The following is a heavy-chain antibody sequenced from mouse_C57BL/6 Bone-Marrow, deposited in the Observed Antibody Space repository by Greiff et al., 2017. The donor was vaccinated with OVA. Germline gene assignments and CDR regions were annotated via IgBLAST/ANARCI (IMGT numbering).Heavy chain of an antibody. CDR2: IDPNSGGT. D-gene: IGHD1-1*01. J-gene: IGHJ4*01. V-gene: IGHV1-72*01. CDR3: ARREAWGSKYYAMDY. CDR1: GYTFTSYW. Sequence: VQLQQPGAELVKPGASAKLSCKASGYTFTSYWMHWVKQRPGRGLEWIGRIDPNSGGTKYNEKFKSKATLTVDKPSSTAYMQLSSLTSEDSAVYYCARREAWGSKYYAMDYWGQGTSVTVSS.